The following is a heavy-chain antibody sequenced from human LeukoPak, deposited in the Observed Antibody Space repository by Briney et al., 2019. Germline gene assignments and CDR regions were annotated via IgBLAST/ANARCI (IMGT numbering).Heavy chain of an antibody. CDR1: GFTFSSYS. CDR3: AKPPSYSSSWYVSASVDY. Sequence: PGGSLRLSCAASGFTFSSYSMNWVRQAPGKGLEWVSYISSSSSTIYYADSVKGRFTISRDNSKNTLYLQMNSLRAEDTAVYYCAKPPSYSSSWYVSASVDYWGQGTLVTVSS. CDR2: ISSSSSTI. D-gene: IGHD6-13*01. V-gene: IGHV3-48*01. J-gene: IGHJ4*02.